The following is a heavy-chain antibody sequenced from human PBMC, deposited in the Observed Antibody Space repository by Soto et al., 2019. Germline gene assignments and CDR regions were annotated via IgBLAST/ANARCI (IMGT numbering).Heavy chain of an antibody. CDR1: GYKFTSSW. D-gene: IGHD3-22*01. CDR3: ARKDKSGYFNWFDP. J-gene: IGHJ5*02. V-gene: IGHV5-51*01. CDR2: IFPSDSDT. Sequence: GESLKISCRTSGYKFTSSWIAWVRQKPGKGLEWMGIIFPSDSDTRYSPSFQGQVTISADRSTSTVFLQWASLKASDTAVYFCARKDKSGYFNWFDPWGQGTLATV.